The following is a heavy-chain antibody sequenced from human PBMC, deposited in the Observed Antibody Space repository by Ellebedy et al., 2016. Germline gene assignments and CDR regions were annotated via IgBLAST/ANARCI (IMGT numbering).Heavy chain of an antibody. V-gene: IGHV3-23*05. Sequence: GESLKISCAASGFTFSSSSMKWVRQAPGKGLEWVSAIFSDGNTYYADSVKGRFTISRDNSRNTLYLQMNSLRVEDTAVYYCAKGPEQWLVKSGGFVDWGQGTLVTVSS. CDR1: GFTFSSSS. J-gene: IGHJ4*02. D-gene: IGHD6-19*01. CDR3: AKGPEQWLVKSGGFVD. CDR2: IFSDGNT.